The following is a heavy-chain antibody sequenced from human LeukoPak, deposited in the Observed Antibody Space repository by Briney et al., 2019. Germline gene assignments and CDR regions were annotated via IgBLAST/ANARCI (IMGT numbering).Heavy chain of an antibody. CDR2: ISAYNGNT. J-gene: IGHJ2*01. D-gene: IGHD3-16*01. Sequence: ASVKVSCKASGYTFTSYGISWVRQAPGQGLEWMGWISAYNGNTNYAQKLQGRVTMTTDTSTSTAYMELRSLRSDDTAVYYCAAGPMGERTPRYFDLWGRGTLVTVSS. CDR1: GYTFTSYG. V-gene: IGHV1-18*01. CDR3: AAGPMGERTPRYFDL.